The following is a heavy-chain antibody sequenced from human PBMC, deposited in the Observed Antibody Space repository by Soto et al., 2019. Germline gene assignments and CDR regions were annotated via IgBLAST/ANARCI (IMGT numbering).Heavy chain of an antibody. Sequence: PGESLKISCKGSGYSFTSYWIGWVRQMPGKGLEWMGIIYPGDSDTRYSPSFQGQVTISADKSISTAYLQWSSLKASDTAMYYCARLGGHFDWLLKYYFDYWGQGTLVTVSS. CDR2: IYPGDSDT. CDR1: GYSFTSYW. D-gene: IGHD3-9*01. V-gene: IGHV5-51*01. J-gene: IGHJ4*02. CDR3: ARLGGHFDWLLKYYFDY.